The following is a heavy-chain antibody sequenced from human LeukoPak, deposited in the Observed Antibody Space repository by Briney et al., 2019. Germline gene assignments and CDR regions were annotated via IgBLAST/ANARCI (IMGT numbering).Heavy chain of an antibody. CDR3: ARDSRFSSQYDYYYMDV. Sequence: ASVKVSCKASGYTFTSYGISWVRQAPGQGLEWMGWISAYNGNTNYAQKLQGRVTMTTDTSTSTAYMELRSLRSDDSAVYYCARDSRFSSQYDYYYMDVWGKGTTVTISS. V-gene: IGHV1-18*01. J-gene: IGHJ6*03. CDR2: ISAYNGNT. D-gene: IGHD6-13*01. CDR1: GYTFTSYG.